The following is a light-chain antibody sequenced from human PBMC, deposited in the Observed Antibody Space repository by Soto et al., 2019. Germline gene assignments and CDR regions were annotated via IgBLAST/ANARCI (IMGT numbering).Light chain of an antibody. CDR2: EVS. J-gene: IGLJ2*01. CDR3: NSYRSTSDFVA. Sequence: QSALTQPASVSGSPGQSITISCTGTSSDIGGYKFVSWYQQHPGKAPKLIIYEVSNRPSGVSDRFSGSKSGNTASLTISGLQTEDEADYYCNSYRSTSDFVAFGGGTKLTVL. CDR1: SSDIGGYKF. V-gene: IGLV2-14*01.